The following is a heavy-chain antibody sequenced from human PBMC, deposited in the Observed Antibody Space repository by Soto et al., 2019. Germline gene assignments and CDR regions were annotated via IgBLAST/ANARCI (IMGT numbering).Heavy chain of an antibody. V-gene: IGHV3-21*01. J-gene: IGHJ6*02. CDR2: ISPSTSHI. CDR3: SGCSGGACHKNYGMDV. D-gene: IGHD2-15*01. CDR1: GFTFSSCT. Sequence: EVHLVESGGGLVKPGGSLRLSCAVSGFTFSSCTMNWVRQDPGKGLEWVSSISPSTSHIYYADSVKGRFTISRDNAKNSLFLQMNSLRAEDTSVYYCSGCSGGACHKNYGMDVWGQGTTVTVSS.